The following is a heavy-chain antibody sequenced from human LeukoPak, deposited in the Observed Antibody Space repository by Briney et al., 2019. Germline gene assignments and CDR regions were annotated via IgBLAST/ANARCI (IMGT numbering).Heavy chain of an antibody. D-gene: IGHD3-3*01. CDR1: DDSITMYY. V-gene: IGHV4-59*01. Sequence: SETLSLTCSVSDDSITMYYWTWIRQPPGKGLEWIGYVDHTGSTNFNPSLNGRVSISRDTSKNLFSLRLRSVTAADTAVYYCARDHSNDFWSGSGPLYYMDVWGKGTTVTVSS. J-gene: IGHJ6*03. CDR3: ARDHSNDFWSGSGPLYYMDV. CDR2: VDHTGST.